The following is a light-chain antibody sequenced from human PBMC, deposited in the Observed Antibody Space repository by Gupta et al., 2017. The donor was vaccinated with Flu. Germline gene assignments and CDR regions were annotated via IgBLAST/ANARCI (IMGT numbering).Light chain of an antibody. J-gene: IGLJ3*02. CDR1: SSNVGKNT. CDR3: ATWDDSLNGWV. CDR2: TND. V-gene: IGLV1-44*01. Sequence: QSVLTQPPSASGTPGQRVTISCSGSSSNVGKNTVNWYQQLPGTAPHLLIYTNDQRPSGVPDRFSGSKSGTSDSLDISGLQSEDEADYYCATWDDSLNGWVFGGGTKLTVL.